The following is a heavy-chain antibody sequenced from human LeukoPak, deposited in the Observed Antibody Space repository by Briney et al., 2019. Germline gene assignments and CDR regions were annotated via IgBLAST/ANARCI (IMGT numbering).Heavy chain of an antibody. CDR1: GFSLGTYY. CDR2: IKQDGSEK. Sequence: PGGSLRLSCAASGFSLGTYYMSWVRQAPGKGLEWVANIKQDGSEKHYVDSVKGRFTISRDNSKNSLYLQMSSLRAEDTAVYYCARDPRGSEYSHCDSWGQGTLVTVSS. J-gene: IGHJ4*02. CDR3: ARDPRGSEYSHCDS. V-gene: IGHV3-7*01. D-gene: IGHD3-10*01.